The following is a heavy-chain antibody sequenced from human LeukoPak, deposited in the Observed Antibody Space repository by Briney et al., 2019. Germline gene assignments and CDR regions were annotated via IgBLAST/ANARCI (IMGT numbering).Heavy chain of an antibody. CDR3: VRASHSSGGLAWFDP. J-gene: IGHJ5*02. V-gene: IGHV4-34*01. CDR1: GGSFNDYY. D-gene: IGHD6-19*01. Sequence: SETLSLTCAVYGGSFNDYYWSWIRQPPGKGLEWIGEINHTGSTNYNPSLKSRVIISVDTSKSQFSLKLTSVTATDTALYYCVRASHSSGGLAWFDPWGQGTLVTVSS. CDR2: INHTGST.